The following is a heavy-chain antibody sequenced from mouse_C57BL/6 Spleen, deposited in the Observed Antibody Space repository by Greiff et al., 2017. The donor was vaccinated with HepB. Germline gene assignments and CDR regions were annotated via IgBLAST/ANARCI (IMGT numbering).Heavy chain of an antibody. V-gene: IGHV10-1*01. CDR1: GFSFNTYA. CDR2: IRSKSNNYAT. CDR3: VRGSRIYAMDY. Sequence: EVHLVESGGGLVQPKGSLKLSCAASGFSFNTYAMNWVRQAPGKGLEWVARIRSKSNNYATYYADSVKDRFTISRDDSESMLYLQMNNLKTEDTAMYYCVRGSRIYAMDYWGQGTSVTVSS. J-gene: IGHJ4*01. D-gene: IGHD1-1*01.